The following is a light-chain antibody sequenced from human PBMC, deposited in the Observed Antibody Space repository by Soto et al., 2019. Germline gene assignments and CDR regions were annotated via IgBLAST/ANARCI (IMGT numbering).Light chain of an antibody. V-gene: IGKV1-9*01. Sequence: IQLTQSPSSLSASVGDRVTITCRASQGISSYLAWYQQKPGKAPNLLIYAASTLQSGVPSRFSGSGSGTDFTFTISSLQPEDFATYYCQQVNTYPYTFGQGTNLDIK. CDR3: QQVNTYPYT. J-gene: IGKJ2*01. CDR1: QGISSY. CDR2: AAS.